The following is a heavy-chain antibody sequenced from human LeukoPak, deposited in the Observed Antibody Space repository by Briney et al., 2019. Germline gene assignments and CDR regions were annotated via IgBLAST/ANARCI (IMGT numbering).Heavy chain of an antibody. J-gene: IGHJ6*02. CDR1: GFTFSNYW. V-gene: IGHV3-7*01. Sequence: PGGSLRLSCAASGFTFSNYWMSWVRQAPGQGLEWVANINQDGGQKYYVDSVKGRFTISRDNAKNSLYLQMNSLRAEDTAVYYCARLSLYYYGMDVWGQGTTVTVSS. CDR3: ARLSLYYYGMDV. CDR2: INQDGGQK.